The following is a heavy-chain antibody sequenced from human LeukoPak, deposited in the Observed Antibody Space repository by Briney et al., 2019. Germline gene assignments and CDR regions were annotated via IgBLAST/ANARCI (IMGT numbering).Heavy chain of an antibody. V-gene: IGHV1-8*01. CDR3: ARHGRTRLATIADY. CDR2: MNPNSGNT. Sequence: GAPGKASCKASGYTFTTYDINWVRQATGQGLEWWGWMNPNSGNTGYAQKFQGRVTMTRNTSISTAYMELSSLRSEDTAVYYCARHGRTRLATIADYWGQGTLVTVSS. D-gene: IGHD5-12*01. J-gene: IGHJ4*02. CDR1: GYTFTTYD.